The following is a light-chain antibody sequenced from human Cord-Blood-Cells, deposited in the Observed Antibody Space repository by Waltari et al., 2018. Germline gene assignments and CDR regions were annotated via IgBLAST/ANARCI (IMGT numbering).Light chain of an antibody. CDR3: QQRSNWWT. CDR2: DAS. J-gene: IGKJ1*01. V-gene: IGKV3-11*01. CDR1: QSVSSY. Sequence: EIVLTQSPATLSLSPGERATLSCRASQSVSSYLAWYQQKPGQAPRPLIYDASNRATGIPARFSGSGSETDFTLTISSLEPEDFAVYYCQQRSNWWTFGQGTKVEIK.